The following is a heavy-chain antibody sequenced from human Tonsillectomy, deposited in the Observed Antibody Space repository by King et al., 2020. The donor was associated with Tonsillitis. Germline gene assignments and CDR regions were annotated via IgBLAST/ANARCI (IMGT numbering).Heavy chain of an antibody. CDR2: IWYDGSNK. CDR1: VFSFSSYG. Sequence: VQLVESGGGVVQPGRSLRLSCAASVFSFSSYGMHWVRQAPGKGLEWVAVIWYDGSNKYYGDSVKGRFAISRDNSRTTLYLQMNSLRAEDTAVYYCARAGGGGSSSGADFWGQGTLVTVSS. V-gene: IGHV3-33*01. CDR3: ARAGGGGSSSGADF. J-gene: IGHJ4*02. D-gene: IGHD6-6*01.